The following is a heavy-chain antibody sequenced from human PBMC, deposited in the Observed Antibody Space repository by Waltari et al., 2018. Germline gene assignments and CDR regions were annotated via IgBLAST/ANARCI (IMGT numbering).Heavy chain of an antibody. Sequence: EVQLVESGGGLVKPGGSLRLSCAASGFTFSSYSMTWVRQATGKGLEWVSSISSSSSYIYYADSVKGRFTISRDNAKNSLYLQMNSLRAEDTAVYYCARDLEYDFWSGYPDYWGQGTLVTVSS. D-gene: IGHD3-3*01. V-gene: IGHV3-21*01. CDR1: GFTFSSYS. CDR2: ISSSSSYI. CDR3: ARDLEYDFWSGYPDY. J-gene: IGHJ4*02.